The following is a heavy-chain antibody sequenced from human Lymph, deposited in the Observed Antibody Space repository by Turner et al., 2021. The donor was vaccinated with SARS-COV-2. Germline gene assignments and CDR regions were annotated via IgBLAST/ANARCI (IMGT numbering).Heavy chain of an antibody. D-gene: IGHD6-13*01. J-gene: IGHJ6*02. V-gene: IGHV3-53*02. CDR2: IYSGGTT. Sequence: EVQLVETGGGLIQPGGSLRLPCAATGLSVSRNYMNWVRQAPGKGLEWVSVIYSGGTTYYADSVKGRFTISRDNSKNTLYLQMNSLRVEDTAVYYCARDLGTYGMDVWGQGTTVTVSS. CDR3: ARDLGTYGMDV. CDR1: GLSVSRNY.